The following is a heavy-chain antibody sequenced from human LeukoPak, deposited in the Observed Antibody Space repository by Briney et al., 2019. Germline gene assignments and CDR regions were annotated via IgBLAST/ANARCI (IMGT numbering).Heavy chain of an antibody. J-gene: IGHJ4*02. Sequence: SETLSLTCTVSGGSISSYYWSWIRQPPGKGLEWIGYISNTGSTKYNPSLKSRVTISVDTSKNQFSLKLSSVTAADTAVYYCARPLAYCGGDCYVLDYWGQGTLVTVSS. CDR2: ISNTGST. D-gene: IGHD2-21*02. V-gene: IGHV4-59*08. CDR3: ARPLAYCGGDCYVLDY. CDR1: GGSISSYY.